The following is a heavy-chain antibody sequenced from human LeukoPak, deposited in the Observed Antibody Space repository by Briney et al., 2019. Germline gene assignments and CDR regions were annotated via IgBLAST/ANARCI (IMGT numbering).Heavy chain of an antibody. CDR3: ARDPSTRYYTDY. CDR2: INPNSGGT. CDR1: GYTVTGYY. J-gene: IGHJ4*02. V-gene: IGHV1-2*02. Sequence: ASVKVSCKASGYTVTGYYMHWVRQAPGQGLEWMGWINPNSGGTNYAQKFQGRVTMTRDTSISTAYMELSRLRSDDTAVYYCARDPSTRYYTDYWGQGTLVTVSS. D-gene: IGHD2-2*01.